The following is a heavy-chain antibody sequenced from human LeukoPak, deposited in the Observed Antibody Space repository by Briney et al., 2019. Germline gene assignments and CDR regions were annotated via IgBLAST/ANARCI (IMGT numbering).Heavy chain of an antibody. V-gene: IGHV3-74*01. CDR3: AQIPV. J-gene: IGHJ6*04. Sequence: PGGSLRLSCAASGFTFSNYWMHWVRQAPGNGLVWVSRINSDGSSTSYADSVKGRFTISRDNAKNTLHLQMTSLRAEDTAVYHCAQIPVWGKGTTVTVSS. CDR1: GFTFSNYW. CDR2: INSDGSST. D-gene: IGHD2-21*01.